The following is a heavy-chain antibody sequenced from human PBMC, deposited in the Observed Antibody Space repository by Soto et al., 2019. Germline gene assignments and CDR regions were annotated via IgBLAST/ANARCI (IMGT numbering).Heavy chain of an antibody. D-gene: IGHD1-20*01. CDR1: GGSISSGDYY. CDR2: IYYSGST. Sequence: QVQLQESGPGLVKPSQTLSLTCTVSGGSISSGDYYWSWIRQPPGKGLEWIGYIYYSGSTYYNPSLKSRVTISVDTSQNQFFLKLSSVTAANTDVYYCARVRHINAFDIWGQGTTVTVSS. J-gene: IGHJ3*02. CDR3: ARVRHINAFDI. V-gene: IGHV4-30-4*01.